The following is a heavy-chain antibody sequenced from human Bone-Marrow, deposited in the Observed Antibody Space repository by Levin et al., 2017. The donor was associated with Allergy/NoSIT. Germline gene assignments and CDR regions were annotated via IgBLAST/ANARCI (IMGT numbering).Heavy chain of an antibody. V-gene: IGHV3-21*01. CDR2: ISGTGRHI. CDR1: GFHFASYG. D-gene: IGHD2-2*01. CDR3: AKDEGPFSSSFAFDC. J-gene: IGHJ4*02. Sequence: LSLPCAASGFHFASYGMNWVRQAPGKGLEWVSSISGTGRHIYLADSLKGRFTISRDNAKNSLSLQMNNLRVEDTAVFYCAKDEGPFSSSFAFDCWGQGALVTVSS.